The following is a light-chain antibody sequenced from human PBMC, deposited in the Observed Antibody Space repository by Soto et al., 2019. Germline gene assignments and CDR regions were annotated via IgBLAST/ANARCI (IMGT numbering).Light chain of an antibody. Sequence: QSVLTQPPSVSGAPGQTVTISCTGSSCNIGAGYDVHWYQQLPETAPKLLIYGNTNRPSGVPDRFSGSKSATSASLAITGVQADDEADYYCQSYDNSLSGWVFGGGTKLTVL. CDR1: SCNIGAGYD. V-gene: IGLV1-40*01. CDR3: QSYDNSLSGWV. CDR2: GNT. J-gene: IGLJ3*02.